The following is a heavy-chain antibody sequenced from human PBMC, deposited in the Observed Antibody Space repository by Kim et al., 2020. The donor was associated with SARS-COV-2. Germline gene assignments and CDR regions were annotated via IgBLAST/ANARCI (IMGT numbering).Heavy chain of an antibody. CDR2: ISYDGSNK. D-gene: IGHD2-21*02. V-gene: IGHV3-30*18. CDR1: GFTFSSYG. J-gene: IGHJ6*02. Sequence: GGSLRLSCAASGFTFSSYGMHWVRQAPGKGLEWVAVISYDGSNKYYADSVKGRFTISRDNSKNTLYLQMNSLRAEDTAVYYCAKAPRVGVTAILRIDYYCYGMDVWGQGTTVTVSS. CDR3: AKAPRVGVTAILRIDYYCYGMDV.